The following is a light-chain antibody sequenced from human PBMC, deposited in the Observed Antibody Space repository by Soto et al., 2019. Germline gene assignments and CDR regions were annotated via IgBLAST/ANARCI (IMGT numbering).Light chain of an antibody. Sequence: QSVLTQPPSASGTPGQRVTISCSASSSNIGSNTVNWYQQLPGTAPKVLIHDNNQRPSGVPDRFSGSKTGTSASLAISGLQSDDEADYYCATWDDSRGGVFGGGTKLTVL. CDR3: ATWDDSRGGV. CDR1: SSNIGSNT. J-gene: IGLJ2*01. V-gene: IGLV1-44*01. CDR2: DNN.